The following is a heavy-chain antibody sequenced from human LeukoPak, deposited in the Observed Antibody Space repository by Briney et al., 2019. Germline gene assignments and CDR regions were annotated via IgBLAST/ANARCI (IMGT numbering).Heavy chain of an antibody. V-gene: IGHV4-4*08. CDR3: ARDHSSSSWMDSFEI. D-gene: IGHD6-6*01. CDR1: GGSISSYY. CDR2: IYTTGST. J-gene: IGHJ3*02. Sequence: ASGTLSLTCTVSGGSISSYYWSWIRQPPGEGLEWIGYIYTTGSTDYNPSLKGRVFLSVDTSKNQFSLKVTSVTAADTAVYYCARDHSSSSWMDSFEIWGPGTKVTVSS.